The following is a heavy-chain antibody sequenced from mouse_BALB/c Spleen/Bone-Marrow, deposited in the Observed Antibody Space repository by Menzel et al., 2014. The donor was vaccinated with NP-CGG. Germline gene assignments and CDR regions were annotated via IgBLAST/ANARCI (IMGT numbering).Heavy chain of an antibody. CDR3: TRWGVYGSNVMDY. D-gene: IGHD1-1*01. CDR2: IYPGNSDT. J-gene: IGHJ4*01. V-gene: IGHV1-5*01. CDR1: GYTFTSYW. Sequence: EVQLQQSGTVLARPGASVKMSCKASGYTFTSYWMHWVKQRPGQGLEWIGAIYPGNSDTSYNQKFKGKAKLTAVTSSNTACMELSSLTNEDSAVYVCTRWGVYGSNVMDYWGQGTSVTVSS.